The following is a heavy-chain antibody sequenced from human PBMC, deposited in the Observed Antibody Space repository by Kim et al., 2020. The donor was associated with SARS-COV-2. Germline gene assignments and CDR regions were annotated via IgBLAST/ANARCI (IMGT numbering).Heavy chain of an antibody. D-gene: IGHD6-13*01. V-gene: IGHV3-74*01. CDR3: ARGGYSSSWYGAEYFQH. J-gene: IGHJ1*01. CDR2: INSDGSST. Sequence: GGSLRLSCAASGFTFSSYWMHWVRQAPGKGLVWVSRINSDGSSTSYADSVKGRFTISRDNAKNTLYLQMNSLRAEDTAVYHCARGGYSSSWYGAEYFQHWGQGTLVTVSS. CDR1: GFTFSSYW.